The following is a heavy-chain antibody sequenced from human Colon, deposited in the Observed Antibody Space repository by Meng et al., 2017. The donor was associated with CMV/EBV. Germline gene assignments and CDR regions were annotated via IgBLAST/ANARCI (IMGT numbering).Heavy chain of an antibody. D-gene: IGHD2/OR15-2a*01. CDR1: GFTFASHT. CDR2: IASHRSQI. CDR3: ARGQFLHYFDD. Sequence: GGSLRLSCAASGFTFASHTMTWVRQAPGKGLEWVSSIASHRSQIYYADSVKGRFTISRDNFRNTVILQMSSMKVEDTAVYYCARGQFLHYFDDWGRGTLVTVSS. V-gene: IGHV3-21*04. J-gene: IGHJ4*02.